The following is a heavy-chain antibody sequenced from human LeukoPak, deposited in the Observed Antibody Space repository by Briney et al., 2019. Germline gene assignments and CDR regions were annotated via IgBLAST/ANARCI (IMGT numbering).Heavy chain of an antibody. V-gene: IGHV3-30*18. J-gene: IGHJ4*02. CDR3: AKDLVGSSWSHGFDY. D-gene: IGHD6-13*01. CDR1: GFTFTSYG. CDR2: ISYDGSDK. Sequence: GGSLRLSCAASGFTFTSYGMHWVRQAPGKGLEWVAVISYDGSDKSYADSVKGLFTISRDNSKNTLYLQMNTLSAEDTAVYYCAKDLVGSSWSHGFDYWGQGTLVTVSS.